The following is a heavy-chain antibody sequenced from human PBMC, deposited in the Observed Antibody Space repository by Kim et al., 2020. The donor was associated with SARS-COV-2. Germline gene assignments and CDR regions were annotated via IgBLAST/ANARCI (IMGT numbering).Heavy chain of an antibody. CDR1: GDSISGSTFY. Sequence: SETLSLTCTVSGDSISGSTFYWGWARQSPGRGLDWFGSVSYTTSTYYNPSLESPVTISLDTTHNQFSLSPASVTATDTADYFFSKDLYSMVRGAQHYF. V-gene: IGHV4-39*07. CDR3: SKDLYSMVRGAQHYF. D-gene: IGHD3-10*01. CDR2: VSYTTST. J-gene: IGHJ4*01.